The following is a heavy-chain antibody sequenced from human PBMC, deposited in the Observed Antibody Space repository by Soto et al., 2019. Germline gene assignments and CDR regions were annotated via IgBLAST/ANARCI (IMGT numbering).Heavy chain of an antibody. D-gene: IGHD3-3*01. CDR2: IYYSGST. CDR1: GGSISSYY. Sequence: SETLSLTCTVSGGSISSYYWSWIRQPPGKGQEWIGYIYYSGSTNYNPSLKSRVTISVDTSKNQFSLKLSSVTAADTAVYYCARGLYDFWSGCYFDYWGQGTLVTVSS. J-gene: IGHJ4*02. CDR3: ARGLYDFWSGCYFDY. V-gene: IGHV4-59*01.